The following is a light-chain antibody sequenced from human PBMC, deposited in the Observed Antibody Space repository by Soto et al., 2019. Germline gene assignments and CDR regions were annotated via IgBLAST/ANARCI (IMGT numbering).Light chain of an antibody. V-gene: IGLV2-11*01. CDR3: SSYTNTSPLVL. CDR2: DLN. CDR1: SSDVSAYDY. J-gene: IGLJ2*01. Sequence: QSALTQPRSVSGSPGQSVTISCTGTSSDVSAYDYVSWYQHRPGKPPKLMIYDLNKRPSGVPDRFSGSKSGNTASLTISGLQPEDEADYYCSSYTNTSPLVLFGGGTKVTVL.